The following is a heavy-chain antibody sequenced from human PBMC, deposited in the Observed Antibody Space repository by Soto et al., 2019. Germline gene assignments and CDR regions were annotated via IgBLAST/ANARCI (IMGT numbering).Heavy chain of an antibody. J-gene: IGHJ4*02. CDR1: GGSISSGGYY. Sequence: QVQLQESGPGLVKPSQTLSLPCTVSGGSISSGGYYWSWIRQHPGKGLEWIGYIYYSGSTYYNPSIKSRVTISVDTSKNQFSLKLSSVTAADTAVYYCASASPRIAAAATHLDHWGQGTLVTVSS. D-gene: IGHD6-13*01. CDR2: IYYSGST. CDR3: ASASPRIAAAATHLDH. V-gene: IGHV4-31*03.